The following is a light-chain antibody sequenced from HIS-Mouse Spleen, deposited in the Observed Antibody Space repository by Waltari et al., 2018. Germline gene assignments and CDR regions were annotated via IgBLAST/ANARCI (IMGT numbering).Light chain of an antibody. CDR3: QVWDSSSDHPV. V-gene: IGLV3-21*02. Sequence: SYVLTQPPSVSVAPGQTARITCGGNNIGSNSVHWYQQKPGQAPVLVVYDVSDRPAGIPERFSGSNSGNTATLTISRVEAGDEADYYCQVWDSSSDHPVFGGGTKLTVL. CDR2: DVS. CDR1: NIGSNS. J-gene: IGLJ3*02.